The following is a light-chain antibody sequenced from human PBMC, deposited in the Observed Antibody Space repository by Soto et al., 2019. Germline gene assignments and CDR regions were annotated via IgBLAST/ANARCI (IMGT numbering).Light chain of an antibody. Sequence: QPVLTQSPSASASLGASVKLTCTLIRGHISYAIAWHQQQPEKGPRYLMKLNSDGSHSKGDGIPDRFSGSSSGAERYLTISSLQSEDEADYYCQTWGTGIQVFGGGTKLTVL. J-gene: IGLJ3*02. CDR3: QTWGTGIQV. CDR2: LNSDGSH. CDR1: RGHISYA. V-gene: IGLV4-69*01.